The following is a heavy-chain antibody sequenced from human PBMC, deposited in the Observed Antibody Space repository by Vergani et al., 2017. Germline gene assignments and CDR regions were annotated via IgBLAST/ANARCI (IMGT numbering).Heavy chain of an antibody. V-gene: IGHV3-30*02. CDR2: IRYDGSNK. Sequence: QVHLVESGGGVVQPGGSLRLSCAASGFTFSSYGMHWVRQAPGKGLEWVAFIRYDGSNKYYADSVKGRFTISRDNSRNTLYLQMNSRRAEDTAVYYCAKDSGYCGGDCYYDAFDMWGQGTMVTVSS. J-gene: IGHJ3*02. D-gene: IGHD2-21*02. CDR1: GFTFSSYG. CDR3: AKDSGYCGGDCYYDAFDM.